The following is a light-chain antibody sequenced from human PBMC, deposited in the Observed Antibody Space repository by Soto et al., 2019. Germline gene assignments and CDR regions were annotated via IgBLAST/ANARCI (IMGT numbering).Light chain of an antibody. J-gene: IGKJ1*01. V-gene: IGKV3-20*01. CDR3: QQYNVWPPWT. CDR1: QSVRSSY. Sequence: EIVLTQSPGTLSLSPGERATLSCRASQSVRSSYLAWYQQKPGQAPRLLIYGASSRATGIPDRFSGTGSGTEFTLTISSLQSEDFAVYYCQQYNVWPPWTFGQGTKVDIK. CDR2: GAS.